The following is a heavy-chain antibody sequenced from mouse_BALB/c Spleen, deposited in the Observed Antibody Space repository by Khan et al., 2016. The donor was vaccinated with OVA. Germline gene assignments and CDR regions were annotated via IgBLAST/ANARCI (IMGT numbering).Heavy chain of an antibody. Sequence: EVQLQESGGDLVKPGGSLKLSCTASGFTFSSYGMSWVRQTPDKRLEWVATISSGGHYTYFPDSVRGRFTISRDNAKNTLYLQMSSLKPEDTAMXCGGRTVTTAKGDYCAMDYWGQGTSVTVSS. J-gene: IGHJ4*01. D-gene: IGHD1-2*01. V-gene: IGHV5-6*01. CDR2: ISSGGHYT. CDR3: GRTVTTAKGDYCAMDY. CDR1: GFTFSSYG.